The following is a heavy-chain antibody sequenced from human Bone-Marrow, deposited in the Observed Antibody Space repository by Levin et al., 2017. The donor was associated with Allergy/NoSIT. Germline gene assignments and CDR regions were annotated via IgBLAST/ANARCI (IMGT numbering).Heavy chain of an antibody. CDR1: GYTFTSYD. Sequence: GESLKISCKASGYTFTSYDINWVRQATGQGLEWMGWMNPNSGNTGYVQKFQGRVTMTRNTSRSTAYMELSSLRSEDTAVYYCARSSGYYYNPMGVWGQGTTVTVSS. CDR2: MNPNSGNT. CDR3: ARSSGYYYNPMGV. V-gene: IGHV1-8*01. J-gene: IGHJ6*02.